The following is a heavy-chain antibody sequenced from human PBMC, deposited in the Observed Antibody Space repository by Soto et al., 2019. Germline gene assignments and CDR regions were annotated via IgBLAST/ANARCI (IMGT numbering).Heavy chain of an antibody. D-gene: IGHD3-3*01. CDR3: ARELSITIFGVASYNWFDP. J-gene: IGHJ5*02. V-gene: IGHV1-3*01. Sequence: GASVKVSCKASGYTFTSYSLHWVRQAPGQRLEWMGWINAGNGNTKYSQKFQGRVTITRDTSASTAYMELSSLRSEDTAVYYCARELSITIFGVASYNWFDPWGQGTLVTVS. CDR1: GYTFTSYS. CDR2: INAGNGNT.